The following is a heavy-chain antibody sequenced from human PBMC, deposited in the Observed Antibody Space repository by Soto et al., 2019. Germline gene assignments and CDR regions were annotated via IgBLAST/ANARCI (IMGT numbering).Heavy chain of an antibody. Sequence: QVQLVQSGAEVKKPGSSVKVSRKASGGTFSSYAISWVRQAPGQGLEWMGGIIPIFGTANYAQKFEGRVTITADESTSTAYMELSSLRSEDTAVYYCARGRVAAAGGGLLDDPWGQGTLVTVSS. J-gene: IGHJ5*02. V-gene: IGHV1-69*01. CDR1: GGTFSSYA. CDR2: IIPIFGTA. CDR3: ARGRVAAAGGGLLDDP. D-gene: IGHD6-13*01.